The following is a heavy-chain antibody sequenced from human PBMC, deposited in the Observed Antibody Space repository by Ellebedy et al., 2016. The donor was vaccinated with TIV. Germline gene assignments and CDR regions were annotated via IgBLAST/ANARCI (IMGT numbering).Heavy chain of an antibody. CDR1: GFTFSNYN. CDR2: IRSTGSDK. CDR3: SRGWSTPDS. V-gene: IGHV3-21*06. Sequence: GESLKISCVASGFTFSNYNMTWVRQSPGKGLEWVSSIRSTGSDKYYAESVKGRFTISRDNAQDTLFLQMNSLRAEDTAVYFCSRGWSTPDSWGQGTLVIVSS. J-gene: IGHJ4*02. D-gene: IGHD2-15*01.